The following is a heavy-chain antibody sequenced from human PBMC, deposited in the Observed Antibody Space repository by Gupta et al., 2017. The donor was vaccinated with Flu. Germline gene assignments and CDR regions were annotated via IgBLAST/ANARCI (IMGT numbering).Heavy chain of an antibody. CDR1: GYTFTTYG. CDR2: INTNTGKP. J-gene: IGHJ4*02. Sequence: GYTFTTYGINWVRQAPGQGLEWMGWINTNTGKPTYAQDFRGRFVFSLATSVSRTYLQINSLKGEDTAVYYCARDSLAAADYWGQGPLVTVS. V-gene: IGHV7-4-1*02. D-gene: IGHD6-13*01. CDR3: ARDSLAAADY.